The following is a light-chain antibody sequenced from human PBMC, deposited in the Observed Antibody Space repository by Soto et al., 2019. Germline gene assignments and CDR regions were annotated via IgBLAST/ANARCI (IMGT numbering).Light chain of an antibody. CDR3: QHYGAAPIT. Sequence: EIVLTQSPGSLSLSPGDRATLSCRASQSVGGNVAWYQQIPGQPPKLLIFGASSRATGIADKFSGSGSGTDFPLTISRLEPADFALYYCQHYGAAPITFGQGTRLEIK. V-gene: IGKV3-20*01. CDR1: QSVGGN. J-gene: IGKJ5*01. CDR2: GAS.